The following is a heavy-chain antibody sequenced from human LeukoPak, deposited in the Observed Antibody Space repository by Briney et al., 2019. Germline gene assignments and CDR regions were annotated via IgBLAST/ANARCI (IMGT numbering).Heavy chain of an antibody. CDR2: ISSSGSTI. J-gene: IGHJ4*02. D-gene: IGHD2-21*02. V-gene: IGHV3-11*01. Sequence: GGSLRLSCAASGFTFSDYYMSWIRQAPGKGLEWVSYISSSGSTIYYADSVKGRFTISRDNAKNSLYLQMNSLRAEDTAVYYCASDRRGGDFNGGYFDYWGQGTLVTVSS. CDR3: ASDRRGGDFNGGYFDY. CDR1: GFTFSDYY.